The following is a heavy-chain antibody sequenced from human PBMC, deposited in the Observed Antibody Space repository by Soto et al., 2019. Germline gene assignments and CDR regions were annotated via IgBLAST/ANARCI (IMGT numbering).Heavy chain of an antibody. Sequence: EVQLVESGGGLVQPGGSLKLSCAASGFTFSGSAMHWVRQTSGKGLGWVGRIRSKVNSYATAYAASVKGRFTISRDDSKNTAYLQMNSLKTEDTAVYYCTRDSSGWPDWGQGTLVTVSS. J-gene: IGHJ4*02. CDR2: IRSKVNSYAT. CDR3: TRDSSGWPD. CDR1: GFTFSGSA. D-gene: IGHD6-19*01. V-gene: IGHV3-73*02.